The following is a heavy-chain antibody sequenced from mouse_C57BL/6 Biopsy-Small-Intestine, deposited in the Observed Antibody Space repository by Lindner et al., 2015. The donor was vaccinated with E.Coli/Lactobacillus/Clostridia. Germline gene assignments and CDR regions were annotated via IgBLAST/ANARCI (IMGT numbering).Heavy chain of an antibody. Sequence: EKGLEWVAYIDSGSSTIYYADTLKGRFTISRDNAKNTLFLQMTSLRSEDTAMYYCSRGTGRGLDYWGQGTTLTVSS. V-gene: IGHV5-17*01. J-gene: IGHJ2*01. CDR3: SRGTGRGLDY. CDR2: IDSGSSTI. D-gene: IGHD4-1*01.